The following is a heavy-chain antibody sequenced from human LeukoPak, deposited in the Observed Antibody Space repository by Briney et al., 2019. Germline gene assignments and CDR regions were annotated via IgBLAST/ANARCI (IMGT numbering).Heavy chain of an antibody. D-gene: IGHD2-15*01. J-gene: IGHJ4*02. Sequence: SETLSLTCTVSGGSISSYYWSWIRQPPGKGLGWIGYIYYSGSTNYNPSLKSRVTISVDTSKNQFSLKLSSVTAADTAVYYCASGYCSGGSCHWDYWGQGTLVTVSS. CDR2: IYYSGST. CDR3: ASGYCSGGSCHWDY. V-gene: IGHV4-59*01. CDR1: GGSISSYY.